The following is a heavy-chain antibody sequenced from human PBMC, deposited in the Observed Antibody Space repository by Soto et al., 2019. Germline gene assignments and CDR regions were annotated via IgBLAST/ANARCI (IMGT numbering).Heavy chain of an antibody. V-gene: IGHV4-59*01. CDR1: GGSISNYY. CDR2: IYYSGTT. J-gene: IGHJ5*02. D-gene: IGHD2-2*01. CDR3: ARDFCFSTNCYVGWIDP. Sequence: SETLSLTCTVSGGSISNYYWSWIRQTPGKGLEWIGYIYYSGTTNYNPSLKSRVTISVDTSKNQFSLKLSSVTAADTAVYYCARDFCFSTNCYVGWIDPWGQGTLVTVSS.